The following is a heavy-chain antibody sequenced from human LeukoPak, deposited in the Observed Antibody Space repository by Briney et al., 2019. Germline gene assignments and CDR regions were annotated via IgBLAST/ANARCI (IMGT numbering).Heavy chain of an antibody. J-gene: IGHJ6*02. V-gene: IGHV4-59*01. CDR1: GGSISSYY. Sequence: SETLSLTCTVSGGSISSYYWSWIRQPPGKGLEWIGYIYYSGSTNYNPSLKSRVTISVDTSKNQFSLKLSSVTAADTAVYYCAKGQAPLDYCGMDVWGQGTTVTVSS. CDR3: AKGQAPLDYCGMDV. CDR2: IYYSGST.